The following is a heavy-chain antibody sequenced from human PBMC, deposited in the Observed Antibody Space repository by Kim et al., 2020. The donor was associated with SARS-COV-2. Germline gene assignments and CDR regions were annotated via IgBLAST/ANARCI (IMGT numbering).Heavy chain of an antibody. CDR1: GFTFSSYE. Sequence: GGSLRLSCAASGFTFSSYEMNWVRQAPGKGLEWVSYISSSGSTIYYADSVKGRFTISRDNAKNSLYLQMNSLRAEDTAVYYCARDFHHRSLYYYYYGMDVWGQGTTVTVSS. D-gene: IGHD1-26*01. CDR2: ISSSGSTI. V-gene: IGHV3-48*03. J-gene: IGHJ6*02. CDR3: ARDFHHRSLYYYYYGMDV.